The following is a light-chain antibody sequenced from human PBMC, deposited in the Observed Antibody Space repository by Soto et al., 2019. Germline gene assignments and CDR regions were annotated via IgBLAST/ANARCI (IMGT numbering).Light chain of an antibody. V-gene: IGKV1-39*01. CDR3: QQGNIFPWT. Sequence: DIQMPQSPSSLSASVGARVTITCRASQSISSYLNWYQQKPGKAPKLLIYAASSLQSGVPSRFSGSGSGTDFTLTISSLQPEDFASYYCQQGNIFPWTFGQGTKVDIK. CDR2: AAS. CDR1: QSISSY. J-gene: IGKJ1*01.